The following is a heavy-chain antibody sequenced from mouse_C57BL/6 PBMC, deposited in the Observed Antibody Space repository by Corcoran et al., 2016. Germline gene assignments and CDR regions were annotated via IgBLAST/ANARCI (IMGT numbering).Heavy chain of an antibody. J-gene: IGHJ2*01. V-gene: IGHV9-3*01. CDR1: GYTFTTYG. CDR2: INTYSGVP. Sequence: HIQLVQSGPELKKPGETVKISCKASGYTFTTYGMSWVKQDPGKGLKWMGWINTYSGVPTYADDFKGRFAFSLETSASTAYLQINNLKNEDTATYCCVRGANYDYFDYWGQATALTVSS. CDR3: VRGANYDYFDY. D-gene: IGHD2-1*01.